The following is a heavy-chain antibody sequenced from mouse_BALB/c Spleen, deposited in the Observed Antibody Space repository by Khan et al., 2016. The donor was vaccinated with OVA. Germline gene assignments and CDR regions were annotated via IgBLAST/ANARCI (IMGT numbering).Heavy chain of an antibody. CDR1: GYTFTDYY. J-gene: IGHJ3*01. CDR3: ARRNYFGYTFAY. CDR2: ISPGSGDT. Sequence: VQLQQSGAELARPGASVKLSCKASGYTFTDYYINWVKQRTGQGLEWIGEISPGSGDTYYNERFKGKATLTADKSSSTGYMQLSSLTSEASAVYVCARRNYFGYTFAYWGQGTLVTVSA. D-gene: IGHD1-2*01. V-gene: IGHV1-77*01.